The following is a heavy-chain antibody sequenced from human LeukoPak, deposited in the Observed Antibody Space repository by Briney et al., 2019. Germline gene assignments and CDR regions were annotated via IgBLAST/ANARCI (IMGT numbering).Heavy chain of an antibody. V-gene: IGHV4-59*08. CDR3: AATYYYGSGSYPFDY. CDR1: GGSISSYY. Sequence: SETLSLTCTVSGGSISSYYWSWIRQPPGKGLEWIGYIYYSGSTNYNPSLKSRVTISVDTSKNQFSLKLSSVTAADTAVYYCAATYYYGSGSYPFDYWGQGTLVTVSS. CDR2: IYYSGST. D-gene: IGHD3-10*01. J-gene: IGHJ4*02.